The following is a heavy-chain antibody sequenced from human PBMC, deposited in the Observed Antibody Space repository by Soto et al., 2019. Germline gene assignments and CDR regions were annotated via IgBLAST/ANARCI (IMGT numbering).Heavy chain of an antibody. CDR2: INPNSGGT. V-gene: IGHV1-2*02. CDR3: ARGAFKRRDGYNFYYFDY. J-gene: IGHJ4*02. CDR1: GYTFTGYY. D-gene: IGHD5-12*01. Sequence: ASVKVSCKASGYTFTGYYMHWVRQAPGQGLEWMGWINPNSGGTNYAQKFQGRVTMTRDTSISTAYMELSRLRSDDTAVYYCARGAFKRRDGYNFYYFDYWGQGTLVSSPQ.